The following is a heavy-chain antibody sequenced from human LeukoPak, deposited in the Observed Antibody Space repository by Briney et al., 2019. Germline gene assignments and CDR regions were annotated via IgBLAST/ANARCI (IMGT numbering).Heavy chain of an antibody. CDR2: IYHSGST. CDR1: GGSISSGGYY. V-gene: IGHV4-30-2*01. J-gene: IGHJ3*02. CDR3: ARAGSLGSATYSSSWYNAFDI. Sequence: SQTLSLTCTVSGGSISSGGYYWSWIRQPPGKGLEWIGYIYHSGSTYYNPSLKSRVTISVDRSKNQFSLKLSSVTAADTAVYYCARAGSLGSATYSSSWYNAFDIWGQGTMVTVSS. D-gene: IGHD6-13*01.